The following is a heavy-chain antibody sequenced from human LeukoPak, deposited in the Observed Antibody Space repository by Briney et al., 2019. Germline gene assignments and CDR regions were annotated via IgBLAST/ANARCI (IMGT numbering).Heavy chain of an antibody. V-gene: IGHV4-4*02. CDR3: ARAPASPDWFDP. J-gene: IGHJ5*02. D-gene: IGHD2-2*01. CDR1: GGSISSSNW. CDR2: IYHSGST. Sequence: PSETLSLTCAVSGGSISSSNWWSWVRQPPGKGLEWIGEIYHSGSTNCNPSLKSRVTISVDKSKNQFSLKLSSVTAADTAVYYCARAPASPDWFDPWGQGTLVTVSS.